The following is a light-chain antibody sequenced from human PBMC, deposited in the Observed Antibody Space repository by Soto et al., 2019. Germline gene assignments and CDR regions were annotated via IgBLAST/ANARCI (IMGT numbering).Light chain of an antibody. V-gene: IGLV2-14*01. Sequence: QSELTQPVSVSGSPGQSITIFCTGTSSDVGGYNYVSWYQQHPGKAPKLMIYDVSNRPSGVSNRFSGSKSGNTASLTISGLQAEDEADYYCSSYTSSSPYVFGTGTKVTVL. J-gene: IGLJ1*01. CDR3: SSYTSSSPYV. CDR1: SSDVGGYNY. CDR2: DVS.